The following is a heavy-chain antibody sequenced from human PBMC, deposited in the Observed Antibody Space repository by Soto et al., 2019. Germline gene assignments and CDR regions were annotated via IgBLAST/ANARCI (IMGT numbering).Heavy chain of an antibody. CDR3: ASGSRYGSWLDP. V-gene: IGHV1-58*01. CDR1: GYTLSSYP. CDR2: IVVGSGTT. Sequence: SVKVYCKASGYTLSSYPVGWVREARGQGLEWIGWIVVGSGTTNYAQKFQDRVTITRDMSTSTAYMELSSLRSEDTAVYYCASGSRYGSWLDPWGQGTLVTVSS. D-gene: IGHD4-17*01. J-gene: IGHJ5*02.